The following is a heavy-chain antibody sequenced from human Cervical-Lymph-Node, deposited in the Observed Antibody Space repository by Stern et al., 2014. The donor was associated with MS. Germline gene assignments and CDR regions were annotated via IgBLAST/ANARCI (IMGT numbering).Heavy chain of an antibody. CDR3: ARDHFTTSLDV. D-gene: IGHD2-2*01. Sequence: QVQLQESGPGLVKPSPTLSLTCTVSGGSISSDNYYWTWIRQHPGKGLEWIGHIYYSGTTYYNPSLKSRVSITVDTSKNLFSLRLSSVTAADTAVYYCARDHFTTSLDVWGHGTTVTVS. J-gene: IGHJ6*02. CDR2: IYYSGTT. CDR1: GGSISSDNYY. V-gene: IGHV4-31*03.